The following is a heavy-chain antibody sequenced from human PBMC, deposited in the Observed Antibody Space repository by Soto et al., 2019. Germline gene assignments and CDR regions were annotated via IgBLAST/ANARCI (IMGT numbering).Heavy chain of an antibody. CDR3: AREDDSSGSGYFDY. CDR1: GFTFSSYA. Sequence: VQLVESGGGVVQPGRSLRLSCAASGFTFSSYAMHWVRQAPGKGLEWVSYFSSTGSTIYYADSVKGRFTISRDNARGSLYLQMNSLRAEDTAVYYCAREDDSSGSGYFDYWGQGTLVTVSS. D-gene: IGHD3-22*01. J-gene: IGHJ4*02. CDR2: FSSTGSTI. V-gene: IGHV3-48*04.